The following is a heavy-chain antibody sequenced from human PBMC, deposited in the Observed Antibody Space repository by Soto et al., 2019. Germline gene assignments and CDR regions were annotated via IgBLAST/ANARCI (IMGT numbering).Heavy chain of an antibody. Sequence: SQTLSLPCAISGDSVASNSAAWNWIRQSPSRGLEWLGRTYYRSKWYNDYAVSVKSRITINPDTSKNQFSLQLNSVTPEDTAVYYCAMGYGSGSYYKGPYYYYGMDVWGQGTTVTVSS. CDR3: AMGYGSGSYYKGPYYYYGMDV. V-gene: IGHV6-1*01. CDR2: TYYRSKWYN. D-gene: IGHD3-10*01. CDR1: GDSVASNSAA. J-gene: IGHJ6*02.